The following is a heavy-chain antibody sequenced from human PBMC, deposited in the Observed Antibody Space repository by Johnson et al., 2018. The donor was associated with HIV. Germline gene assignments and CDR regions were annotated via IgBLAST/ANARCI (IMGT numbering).Heavy chain of an antibody. Sequence: VQVVESGGGLVKPGGSLRLSCAASGFTFSNAWMSWVRQAPGKGLEWVGRIKSKTDGGTTDYAAPVKGRSTITRDDSKNTMYLQMNSPKTEDTAVYYCTTPGYDPEDAFDLWGQGTMVTVSS. CDR2: IKSKTDGGTT. CDR3: TTPGYDPEDAFDL. D-gene: IGHD3-3*01. CDR1: GFTFSNAW. V-gene: IGHV3-15*01. J-gene: IGHJ3*01.